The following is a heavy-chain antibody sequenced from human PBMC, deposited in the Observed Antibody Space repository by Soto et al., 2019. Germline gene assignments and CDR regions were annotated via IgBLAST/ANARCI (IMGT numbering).Heavy chain of an antibody. Sequence: SETLSLTCAVYGRSFSGYYWSWIRQPPGKGLEWIGEINHSGSTNYNPSLKSRVTISVDTSKNQFSLKLSSVTAADTAVYYCARGPSIAALYYWGQGTLVTVSS. D-gene: IGHD6-6*01. CDR1: GRSFSGYY. CDR2: INHSGST. CDR3: ARGPSIAALYY. J-gene: IGHJ4*02. V-gene: IGHV4-34*01.